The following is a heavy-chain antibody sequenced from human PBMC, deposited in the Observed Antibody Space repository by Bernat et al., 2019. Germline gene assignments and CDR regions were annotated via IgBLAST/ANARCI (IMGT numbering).Heavy chain of an antibody. V-gene: IGHV4-34*01. Sequence: QVQLQQWGAGLLKPSETLSLTCAVYGGSFSDSSWNWIRQSAGEGLDWIGEIDHSGRATYNPSLNSRFTIPVDTSKNQFSLNFTSVTAADTAGYYCARGRQVLACRSSSCGFDSWGQGTRVTVSS. J-gene: IGHJ5*01. CDR2: IDHSGRA. D-gene: IGHD2-2*01. CDR1: GGSFSDSS. CDR3: ARGRQVLACRSSSCGFDS.